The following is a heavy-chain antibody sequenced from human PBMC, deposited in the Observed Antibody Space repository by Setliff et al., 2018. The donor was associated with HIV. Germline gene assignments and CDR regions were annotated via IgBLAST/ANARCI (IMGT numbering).Heavy chain of an antibody. CDR1: GSTFNNYA. Sequence: GGSLRLSCAASGSTFNNYAIHWVRQAPGKGLEWVALISYDGTYKYYAESVKGRFTISRDNSRNTLYLQMNSLRTEDTAVYYCAKDWGSRLSYSFYYMDVWGKGTTVTVSS. CDR2: ISYDGTYK. V-gene: IGHV3-30*04. D-gene: IGHD3-16*01. CDR3: AKDWGSRLSYSFYYMDV. J-gene: IGHJ6*03.